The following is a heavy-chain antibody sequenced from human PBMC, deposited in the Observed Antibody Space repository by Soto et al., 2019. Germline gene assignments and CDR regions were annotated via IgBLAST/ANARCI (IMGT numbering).Heavy chain of an antibody. V-gene: IGHV3-66*01. Sequence: EVQLVESGGGLVQPGGSLRLSCAASGFTVSSNYMSWVRQAPGKGLEWVSVIYSGGSTYYADSVKGRFTISRDNSKNTLYLQMNSLRAEDTAVYYCARERYDSSGGAFDIWGQGTMVTVSS. CDR1: GFTVSSNY. CDR3: ARERYDSSGGAFDI. CDR2: IYSGGST. D-gene: IGHD3-22*01. J-gene: IGHJ3*02.